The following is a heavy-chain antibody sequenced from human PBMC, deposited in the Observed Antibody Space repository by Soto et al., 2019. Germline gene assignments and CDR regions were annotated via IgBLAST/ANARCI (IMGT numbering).Heavy chain of an antibody. CDR1: GYSFTSYW. CDR3: ARGVGNWNYYFDY. V-gene: IGHV5-51*01. Sequence: GESLKISCKGSGYSFTSYWIGWVRQMPGKGLEWMGIIYPGDSDTRYSPYFQGQVTISADKSISTAHLKWSSLKASDTAMYYCARGVGNWNYYFDYWGQGTLVTVSS. J-gene: IGHJ4*02. CDR2: IYPGDSDT. D-gene: IGHD1-7*01.